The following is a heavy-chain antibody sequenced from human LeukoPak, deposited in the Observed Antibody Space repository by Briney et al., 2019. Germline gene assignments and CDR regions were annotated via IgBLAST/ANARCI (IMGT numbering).Heavy chain of an antibody. CDR2: IRYDGSNK. J-gene: IGHJ3*02. V-gene: IGHV3-30*02. Sequence: GGSLRLSCAASGFTFSSYGMHWVRQAPGKGLEWVAFIRYDGSNKYYADSVKGRFTISRDNSKNTLYLQMNSLRAEDTAVYYCAKATVLDTAGAFDIWGQGTMVTVSS. CDR1: GFTFSSYG. D-gene: IGHD5-18*01. CDR3: AKATVLDTAGAFDI.